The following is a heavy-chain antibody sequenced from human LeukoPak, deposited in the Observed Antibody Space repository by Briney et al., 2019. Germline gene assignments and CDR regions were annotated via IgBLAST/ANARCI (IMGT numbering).Heavy chain of an antibody. Sequence: ASVTVSCKASGYTFTSYYMHWVRQAPGQGLEWMGIINPSGGSTSYAQKFQGRVTMTRDTSTSTVYMELSSLRSEDTAVYYCARDSGEYYFDYWGQGTLVTVSS. D-gene: IGHD2-15*01. CDR1: GYTFTSYY. CDR3: ARDSGEYYFDY. CDR2: INPSGGST. J-gene: IGHJ4*02. V-gene: IGHV1-46*01.